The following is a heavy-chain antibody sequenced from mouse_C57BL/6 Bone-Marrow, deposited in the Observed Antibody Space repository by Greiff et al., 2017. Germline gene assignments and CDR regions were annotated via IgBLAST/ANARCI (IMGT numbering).Heavy chain of an antibody. CDR1: GYSITSGYY. J-gene: IGHJ3*01. D-gene: IGHD2-3*01. V-gene: IGHV3-6*01. CDR2: ISYDGSN. Sequence: ESGPGLVKPSQSLSLTCSVTGYSITSGYYWNWIRQFPGNKLEWMGYISYDGSNNYNPSLKNRISITPDTSQNQFFLKLNSVTTEDTATYYCARDQGWLLPWYADWGQGTLVTVSA. CDR3: ARDQGWLLPWYAD.